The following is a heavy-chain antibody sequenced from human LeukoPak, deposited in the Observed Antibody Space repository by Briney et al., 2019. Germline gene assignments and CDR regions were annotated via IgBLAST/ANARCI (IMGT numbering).Heavy chain of an antibody. CDR2: TSSSSSTI. Sequence: GGSLRLSCAASGFTFSSYSMNWVRQAPGKGLEWVSYTSSSSSTIYYADSVKGRFTISRDNAKNSLYLQMNSLRAEDTAVYYCARDGSSGWTYNWFDPWGQGTLVTVSS. CDR1: GFTFSSYS. D-gene: IGHD6-19*01. CDR3: ARDGSSGWTYNWFDP. J-gene: IGHJ5*02. V-gene: IGHV3-48*01.